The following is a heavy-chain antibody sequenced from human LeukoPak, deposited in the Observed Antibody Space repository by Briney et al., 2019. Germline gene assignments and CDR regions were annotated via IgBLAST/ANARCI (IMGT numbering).Heavy chain of an antibody. CDR2: IYSGGST. D-gene: IGHD4-17*01. J-gene: IGHJ4*02. CDR3: ASRSVGDYPYFDS. V-gene: IGHV3-53*01. CDR1: DFTVSRNY. Sequence: GGSLRLSCAASDFTVSRNYMSWVRQAPGKGLEWVSVIYSGGSTKYADSVKGRFTISRDNSKNTLYLQMNSLRVEDTALYYCASRSVGDYPYFDSWGQGTLVTVSS.